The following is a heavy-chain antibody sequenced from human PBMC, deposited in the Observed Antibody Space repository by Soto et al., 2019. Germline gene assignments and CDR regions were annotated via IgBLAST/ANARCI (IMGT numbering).Heavy chain of an antibody. CDR2: IYYSGST. CDR1: GGSISSSSYY. V-gene: IGHV4-39*01. CDR3: ARLEGSSWSGDWFDP. J-gene: IGHJ5*02. D-gene: IGHD6-13*01. Sequence: KPSETLSLTCTVSGGSISSSSYYWGWIRQPPGKGLEWIGSIYYSGSTYYNPSLKSRVTISVDTSKNQFSLKLSSVTAAGTAVYYCARLEGSSWSGDWFDPWGQGTLVTVSS.